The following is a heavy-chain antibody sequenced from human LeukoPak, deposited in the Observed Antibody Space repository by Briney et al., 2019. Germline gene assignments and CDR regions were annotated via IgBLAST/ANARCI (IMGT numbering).Heavy chain of an antibody. CDR1: GVSISSYY. D-gene: IGHD3-22*01. Sequence: PSETLSLTCTVSGVSISSYYWSWIRQPPGKGLEWIGYIYYSGSTNYNPSLKSRVTISVDTSKNQFSLKLSSVTAADTAVYYCARHMSSGYPYRDYYGMDVWGQGTTVTVSS. V-gene: IGHV4-59*08. CDR3: ARHMSSGYPYRDYYGMDV. CDR2: IYYSGST. J-gene: IGHJ6*02.